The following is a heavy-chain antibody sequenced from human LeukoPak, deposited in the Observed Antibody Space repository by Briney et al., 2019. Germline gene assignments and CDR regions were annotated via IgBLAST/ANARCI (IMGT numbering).Heavy chain of an antibody. D-gene: IGHD6-6*01. CDR1: GGSISSYY. V-gene: IGHV4-4*07. CDR3: ARDPIHSSSRDYLNDY. J-gene: IGHJ4*02. Sequence: SETLSLTCTVSGGSISSYYWSWIRQPAGKGLEWIGRIYTSGGTNYNPSLKSRVTMSVDTSKNQFSLKLSSVTAADTAVYYCARDPIHSSSRDYLNDYWGQGTLVTVSS. CDR2: IYTSGGT.